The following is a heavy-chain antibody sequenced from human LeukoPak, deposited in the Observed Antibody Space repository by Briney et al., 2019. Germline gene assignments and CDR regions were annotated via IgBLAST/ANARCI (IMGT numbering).Heavy chain of an antibody. CDR2: ISYDGSNK. CDR1: GFSFDTYA. V-gene: IGHV3-30*19. Sequence: GGSLRLSCAASGFSFDTYAMHWVRQAPGQGLEWVAVISYDGSNKYYADSVKGRFTISRDNSKNTLNLQMNSLRAEDTAVYYCARGKAAAGDYFDYWGQGTLVTVSS. J-gene: IGHJ4*02. D-gene: IGHD6-13*01. CDR3: ARGKAAAGDYFDY.